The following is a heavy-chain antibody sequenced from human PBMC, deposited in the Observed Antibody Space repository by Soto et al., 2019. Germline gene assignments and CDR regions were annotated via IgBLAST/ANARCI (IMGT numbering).Heavy chain of an antibody. D-gene: IGHD3-16*02. CDR3: ARAYYDFLWGSYRFDY. CDR1: GFTFSRYW. CDR2: IKEDGSEK. V-gene: IGHV3-7*01. J-gene: IGHJ4*02. Sequence: GGSLRLSCAASGFTFSRYWMSWVRQAPGKGLEWVANIKEDGSEKKNVDSVKGRFTISRDNAKNSLYLQMNSLRAEDTVVYYCARAYYDFLWGSYRFDYWGQGALVTVSS.